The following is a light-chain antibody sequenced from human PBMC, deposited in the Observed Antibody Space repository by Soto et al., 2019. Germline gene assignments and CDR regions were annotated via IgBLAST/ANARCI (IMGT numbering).Light chain of an antibody. V-gene: IGLV2-14*01. J-gene: IGLJ2*01. CDR3: SSYTSSSTLAV. Sequence: QSALTQPASVSGSPGQSITISCTGTSSDVGGYNYVSWYQQDPGKAPKLMIYDVNNRPSGVSNRFSGSKSGNTASLTISGLQAEDDAYYYCSSYTSSSTLAVFGGGTKLTVL. CDR2: DVN. CDR1: SSDVGGYNY.